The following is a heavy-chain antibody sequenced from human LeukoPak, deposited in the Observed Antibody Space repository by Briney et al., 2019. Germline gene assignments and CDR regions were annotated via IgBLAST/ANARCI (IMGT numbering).Heavy chain of an antibody. V-gene: IGHV1-2*02. CDR2: INPNSGGT. CDR1: GYTFTGYY. Sequence: GASVKVSCKASGYTFTGYYMHWVRQAPGQGLEWMGWINPNSGGTNYAQKFQGRVTMTRDTSISTAYMELSRLGSDDTAVYYCAISMGGYSYGQTYGMDVWGQGTTVTVSS. J-gene: IGHJ6*02. D-gene: IGHD5-18*01. CDR3: AISMGGYSYGQTYGMDV.